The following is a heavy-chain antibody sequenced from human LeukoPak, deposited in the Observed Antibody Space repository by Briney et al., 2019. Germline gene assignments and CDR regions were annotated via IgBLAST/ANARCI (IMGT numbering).Heavy chain of an antibody. J-gene: IGHJ4*02. Sequence: SETLSLTCGVSGGAITNYYWNWIRQAPGKGLEWLGYYTGSTTYNPSVKSRITISLDTSKKQISLKLRSVTAADTAVYYCARDRGEYSYAYDYWGQGTLVTVSS. CDR1: GGAITNYY. D-gene: IGHD5-18*01. CDR2: YTGST. CDR3: ARDRGEYSYAYDY. V-gene: IGHV4-59*01.